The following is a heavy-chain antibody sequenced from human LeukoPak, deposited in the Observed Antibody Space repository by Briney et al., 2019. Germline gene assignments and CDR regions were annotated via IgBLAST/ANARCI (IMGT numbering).Heavy chain of an antibody. CDR3: ARDGGAARPRAFDI. D-gene: IGHD6-6*01. Sequence: SETLSLTCAVYGGSFSSSSYYWGWIRQPPGKGLEWIGSIYYSGSTYYNPSLKSRVTISVDTSKNQFSLKLSSVTAADTAVYYCARDGGAARPRAFDIWGQGTMVTVSS. CDR2: IYYSGST. CDR1: GGSFSSSSYY. V-gene: IGHV4-39*07. J-gene: IGHJ3*02.